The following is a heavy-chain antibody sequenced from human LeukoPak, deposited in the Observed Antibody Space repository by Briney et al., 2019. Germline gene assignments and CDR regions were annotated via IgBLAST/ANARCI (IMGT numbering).Heavy chain of an antibody. CDR3: ARGYCSSTACPPCDY. D-gene: IGHD2-2*01. CDR1: VFSFSTYT. V-gene: IGHV3-30*04. CDR2: ISYDGSNK. Sequence: GGSVRLSCAASVFSFSTYTIDWVRQAPGKGLEWVAAISYDGSNKYYADSVKGRFTLSRDNSKDTLYLQMDSLRAEDTAVYSCARGYCSSTACPPCDYWGQGTLVTVSS. J-gene: IGHJ4*02.